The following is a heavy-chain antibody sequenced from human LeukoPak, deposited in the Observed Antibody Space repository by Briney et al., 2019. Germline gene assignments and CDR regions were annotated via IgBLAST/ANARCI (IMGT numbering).Heavy chain of an antibody. V-gene: IGHV3-23*01. D-gene: IGHD6-6*01. CDR3: AKDQGSNYMDV. Sequence: GGSLRLSCETSGFTFSNYAMSWVRQAPGKGLEWVSAISGSGGSTYYADSVKGRFTISRDNSKNTQYLQMNSLRAEDTAVYYCAKDQGSNYMDVWGKGTTVTVSS. CDR1: GFTFSNYA. J-gene: IGHJ6*03. CDR2: ISGSGGST.